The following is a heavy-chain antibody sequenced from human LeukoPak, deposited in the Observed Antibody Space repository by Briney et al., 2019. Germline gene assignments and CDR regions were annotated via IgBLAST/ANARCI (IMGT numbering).Heavy chain of an antibody. D-gene: IGHD2-15*01. CDR1: GGSISSGDYY. CDR3: AAADAAEYFQH. Sequence: SQTLSLTCTVSGGSISSGDYYWSWIRPPPGKGLEWIVYIYYSGSTYYNPSLKSRVTISVDTSKNQFSLKLSSVTAADTAVYYCAAADAAEYFQHWGQGTLVTVSS. V-gene: IGHV4-30-4*01. CDR2: IYYSGST. J-gene: IGHJ1*01.